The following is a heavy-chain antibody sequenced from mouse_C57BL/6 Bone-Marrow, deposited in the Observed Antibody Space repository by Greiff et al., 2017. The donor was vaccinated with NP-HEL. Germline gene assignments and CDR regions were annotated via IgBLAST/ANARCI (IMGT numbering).Heavy chain of an antibody. CDR2: IDPSDSYT. D-gene: IGHD4-1*02. J-gene: IGHJ2*01. CDR3: VLQLGRSFDY. CDR1: GYTFTSYW. V-gene: IGHV1-50*01. Sequence: QVQLQQPGAELVKPGASVKLSCKASGYTFTSYWMQWVKQRPGQGLEWIGEIDPSDSYTNYNQKLKGKATLTVDTSSSTAYMQLSSLTSEDSAVYYCVLQLGRSFDYWGQGTTLTVSS.